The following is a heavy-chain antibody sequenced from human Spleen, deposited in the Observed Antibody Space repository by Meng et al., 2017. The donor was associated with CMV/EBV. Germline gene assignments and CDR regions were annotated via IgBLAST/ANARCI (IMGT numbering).Heavy chain of an antibody. CDR2: MSGDGSKI. D-gene: IGHD6-13*01. J-gene: IGHJ6*02. CDR3: ASQQLAGQRYSYYYYGMDV. CDR1: GFTFGKLG. V-gene: IGHV3-7*01. Sequence: GESLKISCAVSGFTFGKLGMSWLRQVPGKGLEWVADMSGDGSKIYYVDSVKGRFTVSRDNAKNTLFLQMNSLRVEDTAVYYWASQQLAGQRYSYYYYGMDVWGQGTTVTVSS.